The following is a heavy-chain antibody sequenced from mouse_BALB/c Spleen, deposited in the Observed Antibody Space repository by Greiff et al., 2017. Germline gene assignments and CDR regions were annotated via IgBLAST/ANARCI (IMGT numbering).Heavy chain of an antibody. CDR1: GFTFSSFG. D-gene: IGHD1-3*01. V-gene: IGHV5-17*02. CDR2: ISSGSSTI. J-gene: IGHJ2*01. CDR3: ARFNLYYFDY. Sequence: EVQLVESGGGLVQPGGSRKLSCAASGFTFSSFGMHWVRQAPEKGLEWVAYISSGSSTIYYADTVKGRFTISRDNPKNTLFLQMTSLRSEDTAMYYCARFNLYYFDYWGQGTTLTVSS.